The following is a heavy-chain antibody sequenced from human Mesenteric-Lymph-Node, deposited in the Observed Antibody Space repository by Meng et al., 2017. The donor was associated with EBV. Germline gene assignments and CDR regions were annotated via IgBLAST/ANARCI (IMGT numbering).Heavy chain of an antibody. V-gene: IGHV1-46*01. J-gene: IGHJ4*02. D-gene: IGHD1-26*01. CDR1: ATSFTNYY. CDR3: AREADGATFDY. CDR2: INPSEDIT. Sequence: QMHWVPCGTVLTPHGSTVILSCKTPATSFTNYYMHWVRQAPGQGLEWMGIINPSEDITIYSQKFQGRVKMTRDTSTSTVYMELSSLRSEDTALYFCAREADGATFDYWGQGTLVTVSS.